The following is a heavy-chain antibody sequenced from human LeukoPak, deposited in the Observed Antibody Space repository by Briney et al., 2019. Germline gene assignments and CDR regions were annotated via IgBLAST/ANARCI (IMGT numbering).Heavy chain of an antibody. CDR3: ARREDNGDFDY. J-gene: IGHJ4*02. V-gene: IGHV5-51*01. Sequence: GESLKISCKTSGYSFTSYWIAWVRQMPGEGLEWMGIIYPDNSDTRYSPSFQGQVTISADKSLSTAYLQWSSLKASDTAMYYCARREDNGDFDYWGQGTLVTASS. CDR1: GYSFTSYW. CDR2: IYPDNSDT. D-gene: IGHD1-1*01.